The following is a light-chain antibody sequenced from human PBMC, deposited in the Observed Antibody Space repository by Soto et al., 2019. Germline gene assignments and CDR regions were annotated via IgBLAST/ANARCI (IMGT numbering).Light chain of an antibody. CDR2: DAS. CDR1: QSVSSY. Sequence: EIVLTQSPATLSLSPGERATLSCRASQSVSSYLAWYQQKPGQAPRLLIYDASNRATGIPARFSGSGSGKDFTLTIRSLEPEDFAVYYCQQRSNWPRLTLAGGTNVDIK. V-gene: IGKV3-11*01. J-gene: IGKJ4*01. CDR3: QQRSNWPRLT.